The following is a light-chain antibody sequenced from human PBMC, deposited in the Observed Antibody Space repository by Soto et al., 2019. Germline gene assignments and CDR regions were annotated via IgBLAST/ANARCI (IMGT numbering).Light chain of an antibody. Sequence: QSALTQPASVSGSPGQSITISCTGTSSDVGGYNYVSWYQQQSGKAPKLMIHEVSNRPSGVSNRFSGSKSGNTASLTISGLQAEDEADYYCFSYAGDSVYVFGTGTKVTV. CDR2: EVS. CDR1: SSDVGGYNY. J-gene: IGLJ1*01. V-gene: IGLV2-14*01. CDR3: FSYAGDSVYV.